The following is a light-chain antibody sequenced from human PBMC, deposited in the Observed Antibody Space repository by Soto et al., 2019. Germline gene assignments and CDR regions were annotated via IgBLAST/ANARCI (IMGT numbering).Light chain of an antibody. J-gene: IGKJ2*01. CDR3: QQYYSTPHS. CDR2: WAS. V-gene: IGKV4-1*01. Sequence: DIVMTQSPDSLAVSLGXXATXNCKSSQXVLHSSSNKNYLAWYQQKPGQPPKLLIYWASTRESGVPDRFSGSGSGTDFTLTIGSLQAEDVAVYYCQQYYSTPHSFGQGTKLEVK. CDR1: QXVLHSSSNKNY.